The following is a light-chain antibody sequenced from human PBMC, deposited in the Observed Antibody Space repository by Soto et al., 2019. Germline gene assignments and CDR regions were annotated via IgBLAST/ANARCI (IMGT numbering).Light chain of an antibody. CDR3: QRYRSYWPP. CDR1: QSISSW. V-gene: IGKV1-5*01. J-gene: IGKJ5*01. CDR2: DAS. Sequence: DIQMTQSPSTLSASVGDRVTITCRASQSISSWLAWYQQKPGKAPKLLIYDASSLESGVPSRFSGSGSGTEFTLTISSLQPDDFKTYEGQRYRSYWPPFGQGTVLEIK.